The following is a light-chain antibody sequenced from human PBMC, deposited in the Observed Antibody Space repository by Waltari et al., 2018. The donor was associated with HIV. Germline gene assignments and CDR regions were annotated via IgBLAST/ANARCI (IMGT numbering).Light chain of an antibody. V-gene: IGLV2-8*01. CDR2: EVS. CDR1: SSDVGAYTY. CDR3: SSYAGSNNLV. Sequence: QSALTQPPSASGSPGQSVTISGTGTSSDVGAYTYVPWYQQHPGKAPKFMIYEVSKRPSGVPDRFSGSKSGNTASLTVSGLQAEDEADYYCSSYAGSNNLVFGGGTKLTVL. J-gene: IGLJ2*01.